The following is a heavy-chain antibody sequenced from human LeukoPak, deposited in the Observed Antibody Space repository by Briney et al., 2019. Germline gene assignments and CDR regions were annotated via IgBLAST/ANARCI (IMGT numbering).Heavy chain of an antibody. J-gene: IGHJ5*02. CDR1: GFSLSSYG. Sequence: GGSLRLSCAASGFSLSSYGMTWVRQAPGKQLEWVSTLSDSGGGTYYADSVKGRFTISRDNSRNTLYLQMHSLRVEDTAVYYWAKDRPYITSWYGCSTPWGQGALVTVSS. CDR3: AKDRPYITSWYGCSTP. CDR2: LSDSGGGT. V-gene: IGHV3-23*01. D-gene: IGHD6-13*01.